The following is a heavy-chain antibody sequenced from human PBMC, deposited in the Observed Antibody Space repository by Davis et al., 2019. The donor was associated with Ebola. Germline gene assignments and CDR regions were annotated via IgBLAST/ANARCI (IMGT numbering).Heavy chain of an antibody. J-gene: IGHJ6*04. D-gene: IGHD4/OR15-4a*01. Sequence: MPSETLSLTCTVSGGSISSYYWGWIRRPPGKGLEWIGSIYYSGSTYYNPSLKSRVTISVDTSKNQFSLKLSSVTAADTAVYYCARLLLTTGSYYYYYGMDVWGKGTTVTVSS. CDR3: ARLLLTTGSYYYYYGMDV. V-gene: IGHV4-39*01. CDR2: IYYSGST. CDR1: GGSISSYY.